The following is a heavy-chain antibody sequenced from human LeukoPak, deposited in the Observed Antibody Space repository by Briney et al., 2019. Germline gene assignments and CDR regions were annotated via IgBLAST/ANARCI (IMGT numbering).Heavy chain of an antibody. J-gene: IGHJ4*02. CDR1: GYTFTSNY. CDR3: ARVRAERDCPLY. D-gene: IGHD2-21*02. Sequence: ASVKVSCKAFGYTFTSNYMHWVRQAPGQGPEWMGVISPSGGSTTYAQKFQGRVTMTRDTSISTAYMELSRLRSDDTAVYYCARVRAERDCPLYWGQGTLVTVSS. CDR2: ISPSGGST. V-gene: IGHV1-2*02.